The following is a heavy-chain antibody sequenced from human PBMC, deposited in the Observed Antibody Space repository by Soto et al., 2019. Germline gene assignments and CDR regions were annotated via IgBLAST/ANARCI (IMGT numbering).Heavy chain of an antibody. V-gene: IGHV4-61*01. J-gene: IGHJ4*02. CDR3: ARSPYYYDSSGYFLVPNYFDY. CDR1: GGSLSSGRYY. Sequence: SETLALTGPVSGGSLSSGRYYWSWIRQRPGKELEWIGYIYYSGSTNYNPSLKSRVTISVDTSKNQFSLKLSSVTAADTAVYYCARSPYYYDSSGYFLVPNYFDYWGQGTLVTVSS. D-gene: IGHD3-22*01. CDR2: IYYSGST.